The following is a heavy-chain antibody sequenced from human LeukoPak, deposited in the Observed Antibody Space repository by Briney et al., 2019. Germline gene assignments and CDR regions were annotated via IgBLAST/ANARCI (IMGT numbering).Heavy chain of an antibody. V-gene: IGHV5-51*04. J-gene: IGHJ5*02. CDR2: IYPGDSRT. D-gene: IGHD5-18*01. CDR1: GYSFTSYW. CDR3: ACREFYSPWPGP. Sequence: GESLKISCKGSGYSFTSYWIGWVRQTPGKGLERMGVIYPGDSRTRYNPSFEGQVTISADKPINTAYLQWSSLKASDTAMYYCACREFYSPWPGPWGRGTLVTVSS.